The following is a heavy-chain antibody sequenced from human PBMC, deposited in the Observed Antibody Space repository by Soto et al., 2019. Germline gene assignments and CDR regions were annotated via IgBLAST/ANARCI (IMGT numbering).Heavy chain of an antibody. D-gene: IGHD6-19*01. J-gene: IGHJ6*01. Sequence: SLTLSCAASGFTFTSYGMHWVRQAPGKGLEWVAVIWYDGSNKYYADSVKGRFTISRDNSKNTLYLQMNSLRAEDTAVYYCARARGSGWFIDGMDVWGQGTTVTVSS. CDR2: IWYDGSNK. V-gene: IGHV3-33*01. CDR3: ARARGSGWFIDGMDV. CDR1: GFTFTSYG.